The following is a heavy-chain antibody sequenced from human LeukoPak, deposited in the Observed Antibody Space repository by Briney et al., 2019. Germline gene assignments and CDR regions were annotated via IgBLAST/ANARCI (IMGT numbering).Heavy chain of an antibody. CDR1: GFTFSSYG. CDR3: ARDAYCGGDCYDRYFQH. D-gene: IGHD2-21*02. Sequence: GGSLRLSCAASGFTFSSYGMHWVRQAPGKGLEWVAVIWYDGSNKYYADSVKGRFTISRDNAKNRLYLQMNSLRAEDTAVYYCARDAYCGGDCYDRYFQHWGQGTLVTVSS. V-gene: IGHV3-33*01. J-gene: IGHJ1*01. CDR2: IWYDGSNK.